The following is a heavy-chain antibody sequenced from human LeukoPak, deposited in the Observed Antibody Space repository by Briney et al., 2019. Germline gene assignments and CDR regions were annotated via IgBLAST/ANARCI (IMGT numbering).Heavy chain of an antibody. V-gene: IGHV5-51*01. J-gene: IGHJ4*02. CDR1: GYSFTSSW. Sequence: GESLKISCKGSGYSFTSSWVGWVGQMPGKGLEWMGIINPGDSDTRYSPSFQGQVTITADKSLSTAYLQWSSLKASDTAMYYCARLRGGYDNLTGYFHCWGQGTLLTDSS. D-gene: IGHD3-9*01. CDR2: INPGDSDT. CDR3: ARLRGGYDNLTGYFHC.